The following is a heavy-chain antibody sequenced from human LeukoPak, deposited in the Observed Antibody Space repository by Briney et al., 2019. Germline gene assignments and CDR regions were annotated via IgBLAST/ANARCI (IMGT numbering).Heavy chain of an antibody. D-gene: IGHD2-15*01. CDR2: FYASGSA. CDR3: GRTDCSGGSCYSSDN. CDR1: GGSISSYY. V-gene: IGHV4-4*07. Sequence: PSETLSPTCTVSGGSISSYYWSWIRQPAGKGLEWIGRFYASGSATYNPSLKSRVTMSVDTSKNQLSLKVYSVTAADTAVYYCGRTDCSGGSCYSSDNWGQGTLVTVSS. J-gene: IGHJ4*02.